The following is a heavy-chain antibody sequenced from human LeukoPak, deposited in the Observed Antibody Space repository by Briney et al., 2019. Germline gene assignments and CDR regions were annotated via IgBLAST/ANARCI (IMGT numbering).Heavy chain of an antibody. J-gene: IGHJ4*02. CDR1: GGSMSSSSYY. D-gene: IGHD5-18*01. CDR3: ARRIQLWSYYFDY. Sequence: PSETVSLTCTVSGGSMSSSSYYWGWIRQPPGKGVEWIGSIYYSGSTYYNPSLKSRVTISVDTSKNQFSLKLSSVTAADTAVYDCARRIQLWSYYFDYWGQGTLLTVSS. V-gene: IGHV4-39*01. CDR2: IYYSGST.